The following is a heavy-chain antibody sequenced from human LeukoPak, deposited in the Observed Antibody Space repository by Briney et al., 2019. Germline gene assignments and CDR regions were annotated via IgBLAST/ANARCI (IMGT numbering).Heavy chain of an antibody. CDR3: ARDGSGWSRDY. CDR1: GFAFSSCS. Sequence: GGSLRLSCAASGFAFSSCSMNWIRQAPGKGLEWIPVISKDSDYIYYGDSLRGRFTIPRDDAQNSLYLQIDNLRADDTGVYYCARDGSGWSRDYWGQGTLVTVSS. J-gene: IGHJ4*02. D-gene: IGHD6-19*01. V-gene: IGHV3-21*01. CDR2: ISKDSDYI.